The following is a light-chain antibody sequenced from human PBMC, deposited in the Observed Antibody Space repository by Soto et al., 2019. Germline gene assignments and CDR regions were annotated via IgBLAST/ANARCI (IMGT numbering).Light chain of an antibody. CDR2: AAS. J-gene: IGKJ1*01. CDR3: LQDYNYPWT. CDR1: QGIRND. V-gene: IGKV1-6*01. Sequence: IQMTQSPCSLSASXGDRVTITXXASQGIRNDLGWYQQKPGKAPKLLIYAASSLQSGVPSRFSGSGSGTDFTLTISSLQPEDFATYYCLQDYNYPWTFGQGTKVDIK.